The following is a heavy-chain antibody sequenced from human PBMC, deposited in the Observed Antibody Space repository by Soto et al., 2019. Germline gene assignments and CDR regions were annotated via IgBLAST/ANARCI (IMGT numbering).Heavy chain of an antibody. Sequence: GGSLRLSCAASAFTFASYAMSWVRQAPGKGLEWVSTISVSDGTGYYAHSVWGRFTISRDSSTNTLYLQMDNLGVEDTALYYCENLERTLTSEPQDSWGQGTLVTVSS. V-gene: IGHV3-23*01. CDR3: ENLERTLTSEPQDS. CDR2: ISVSDGTG. D-gene: IGHD4-17*01. CDR1: AFTFASYA. J-gene: IGHJ4*02.